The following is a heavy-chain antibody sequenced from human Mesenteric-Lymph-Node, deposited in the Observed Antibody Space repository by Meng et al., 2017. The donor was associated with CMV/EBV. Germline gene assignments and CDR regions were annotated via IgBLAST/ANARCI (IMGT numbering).Heavy chain of an antibody. Sequence: GSLRLSCTVSGGSISSSSYYWGWIRQPPGKGLEWIGSIYYSGSTYYNPSLKSRVTISVDTSKNQFSLKLSSVTAADTAVYYCARDNVFKDGMDVWGQGTTVTVSS. CDR1: GGSISSSSYY. CDR3: ARDNVFKDGMDV. CDR2: IYYSGST. V-gene: IGHV4-39*07. D-gene: IGHD2-8*01. J-gene: IGHJ6*02.